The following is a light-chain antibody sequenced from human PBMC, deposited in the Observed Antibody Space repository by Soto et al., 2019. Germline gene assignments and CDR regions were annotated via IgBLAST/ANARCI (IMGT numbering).Light chain of an antibody. CDR3: QQYNNLPPWT. Sequence: EILMTQSPDTVSVSPRERVTLSCRASQSVGSNLAWYQQKPGQPPRLLMYGVSTRATGIPARFSGSGSGTDFTLTISSLQSEDIAVYSCQQYNNLPPWTFGQGTKVELK. V-gene: IGKV3-15*01. J-gene: IGKJ1*01. CDR2: GVS. CDR1: QSVGSN.